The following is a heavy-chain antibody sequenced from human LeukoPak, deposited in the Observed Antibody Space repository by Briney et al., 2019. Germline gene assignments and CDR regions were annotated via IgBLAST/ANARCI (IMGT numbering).Heavy chain of an antibody. CDR1: GFTFSDYA. V-gene: IGHV3-30*01. J-gene: IGHJ4*02. CDR2: ISFDGSNK. Sequence: PGRSLRLSCAASGFTFSDYAVHWVRQAPGKGLEWVAVISFDGSNKYYADSVKGRFTISRDNSKNTLYLQMNSLRPEDTAVYYCARAEITGGFDYWGQGTLATVSS. D-gene: IGHD2-8*02. CDR3: ARAEITGGFDY.